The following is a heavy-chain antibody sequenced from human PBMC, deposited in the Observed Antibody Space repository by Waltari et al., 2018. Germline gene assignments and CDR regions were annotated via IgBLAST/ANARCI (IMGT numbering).Heavy chain of an antibody. D-gene: IGHD5-12*01. CDR1: GGSISSGSYY. CDR3: ARARYSGYDFDY. Sequence: QVQLQESGPGLVKPSQTLSLTCTVSGGSISSGSYYWSWIRPPAGKGLEWIGRIYTSGSTNYNPSLKSRVTISVDTSKNQFSLKLSSVTAADTAVYYCARARYSGYDFDYWGQGTLVTVSS. CDR2: IYTSGST. V-gene: IGHV4-61*02. J-gene: IGHJ4*02.